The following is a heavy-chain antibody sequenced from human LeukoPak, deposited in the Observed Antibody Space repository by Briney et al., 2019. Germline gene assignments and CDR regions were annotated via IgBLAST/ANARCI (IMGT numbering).Heavy chain of an antibody. CDR1: GGSISSSTYY. CDR2: IHYSGST. D-gene: IGHD3-22*01. V-gene: IGHV4-39*02. CDR3: ARLETTSGYPNYFDY. Sequence: PSGTLSLTCTVSGGSISSSTYYWGWIRQPPGKGLEWIGSIHYSGSTYYNPSLKSRVTISVDTSKNHFSLKLSSVTAADTAVYYCARLETTSGYPNYFDYWGQGTLVTVSS. J-gene: IGHJ4*02.